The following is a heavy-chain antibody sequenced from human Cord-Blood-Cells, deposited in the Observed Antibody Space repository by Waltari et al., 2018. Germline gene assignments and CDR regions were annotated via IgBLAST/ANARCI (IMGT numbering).Heavy chain of an antibody. CDR3: ARRYYDFWSGYYDAFDI. J-gene: IGHJ3*02. CDR1: GYTFTSYD. Sequence: QVQLVQSGAEVKKPGASVKVSCKASGYTFTSYDINWVRQATGQGREWMGWMNPNNGNTGYAQEFQGRVTMTRNTSISTAYMELSSLSSEDTAVYYCARRYYDFWSGYYDAFDIWGQGTMVTVSS. V-gene: IGHV1-8*01. D-gene: IGHD3-3*01. CDR2: MNPNNGNT.